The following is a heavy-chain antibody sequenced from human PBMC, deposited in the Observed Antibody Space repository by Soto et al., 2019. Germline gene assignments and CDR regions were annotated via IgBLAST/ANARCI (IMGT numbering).Heavy chain of an antibody. CDR2: INAGNGNT. J-gene: IGHJ5*02. Sequence: QVQLVQSGAEVKKPGASVKVSCKASGYTFTSYAMHWVRQAPGQRLEWMGWINAGNGNTKYSQKFQGRVTITRDTSATTAYMELSSLRSEDTAVYYCARVANKPAVPGPWFDPWGQGTLVTVSS. CDR1: GYTFTSYA. CDR3: ARVANKPAVPGPWFDP. V-gene: IGHV1-3*01. D-gene: IGHD2-2*01.